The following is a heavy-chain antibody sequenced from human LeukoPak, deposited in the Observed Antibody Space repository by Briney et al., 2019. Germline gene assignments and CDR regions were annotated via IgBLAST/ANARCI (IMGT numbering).Heavy chain of an antibody. J-gene: IGHJ4*02. CDR2: IYYSGSI. D-gene: IGHD2-15*01. Sequence: SETLSLTCTVSGGSISSYYWSWIRQPPGKGLEWIGYIYYSGSINYNPSLKSRVTISVDTSKNQFSLKLSSVTAADTAVYYCARDNCSGGSCLYYFDYWGQGTLVTVSS. CDR3: ARDNCSGGSCLYYFDY. CDR1: GGSISSYY. V-gene: IGHV4-59*01.